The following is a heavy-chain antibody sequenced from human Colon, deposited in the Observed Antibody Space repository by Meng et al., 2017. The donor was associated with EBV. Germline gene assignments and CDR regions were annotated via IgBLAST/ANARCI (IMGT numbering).Heavy chain of an antibody. V-gene: IGHV4-4*02. D-gene: IGHD1-1*01. CDR2: IFHSGLT. CDR1: GGSISSSNG. Sequence: VQLQGSGPAPVKPSAPLSPTCAVSGGSISSSNGWGWVRQSPEKGLEWIGEIFHSGLTNYNPSLQSRVTISVDKSKNQFSLEVTSVTAADTAIYYCMRDLLVLEKNEVWGRGTLVTVSS. J-gene: IGHJ2*01. CDR3: MRDLLVLEKNEV.